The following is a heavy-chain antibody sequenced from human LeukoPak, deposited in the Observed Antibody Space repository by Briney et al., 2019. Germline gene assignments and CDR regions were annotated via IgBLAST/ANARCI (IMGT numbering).Heavy chain of an antibody. D-gene: IGHD1-26*01. Sequence: GASMKVSCKASGYTFTGYYMHWVRQAPGQGLEWMGWINPNSGGTNYAQKFQGRVTMTRDTSISTAYMELSRLRSDDTAVYYCARGASLYSGSYFDDYWGQGTLVTVSS. CDR2: INPNSGGT. V-gene: IGHV1-2*02. CDR1: GYTFTGYY. J-gene: IGHJ4*02. CDR3: ARGASLYSGSYFDDY.